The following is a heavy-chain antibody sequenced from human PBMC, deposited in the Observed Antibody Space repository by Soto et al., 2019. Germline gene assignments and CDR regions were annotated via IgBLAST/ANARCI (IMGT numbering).Heavy chain of an antibody. V-gene: IGHV6-1*01. D-gene: IGHD6-19*01. Sequence: SQTLSLTCAISGDSVSSNRAAWNWIRQSPSRGLEWLGRTYYRSKWYNDYAVSVKSRITINPDTSKNQFSLQLNSVTTEDTALYFFSRAPLTGFYSSCWYWFDYWGPGNLVTVSS. CDR1: GDSVSSNRAA. J-gene: IGHJ4*02. CDR3: SRAPLTGFYSSCWYWFDY. CDR2: TYYRSKWYN.